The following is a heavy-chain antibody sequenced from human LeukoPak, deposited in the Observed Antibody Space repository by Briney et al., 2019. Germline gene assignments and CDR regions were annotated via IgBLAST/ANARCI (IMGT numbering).Heavy chain of an antibody. D-gene: IGHD3-10*01. J-gene: IGHJ4*02. CDR3: ARHRYGSGKYNY. V-gene: IGHV4-34*01. CDR1: GGSISSYY. Sequence: SETLSLTCTVSGGSISSYYWSWIRQPPGKGLEWIGEINHSGSTNYNPSLKSRVTISVDTSKNQFSLKLSSVTAADTAVYYCARHRYGSGKYNYWGQGTLVTVSS. CDR2: INHSGST.